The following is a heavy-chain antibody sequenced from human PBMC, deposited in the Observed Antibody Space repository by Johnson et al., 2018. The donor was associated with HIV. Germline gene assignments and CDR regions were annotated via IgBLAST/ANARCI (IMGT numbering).Heavy chain of an antibody. Sequence: QVQLVESGGGLVQPGGSLKLSCAASGFTFSDYYMTWIRQAPGKGLEWVSYISSSGGTIYYTDTVKGRFTISRDNAKNSLYLHMNSRRAEDTAVYYCATGWRNEGRHAFDVWGQGTMVTVSS. CDR2: ISSSGGTI. D-gene: IGHD1-1*01. J-gene: IGHJ3*01. V-gene: IGHV3-11*04. CDR3: ATGWRNEGRHAFDV. CDR1: GFTFSDYY.